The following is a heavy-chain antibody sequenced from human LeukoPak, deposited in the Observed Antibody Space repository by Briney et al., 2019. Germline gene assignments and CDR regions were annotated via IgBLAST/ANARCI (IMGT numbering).Heavy chain of an antibody. D-gene: IGHD3-10*01. J-gene: IGHJ4*02. V-gene: IGHV3-23*01. CDR1: GFTFRSSA. CDR2: IINSGDST. Sequence: GGSLRLSCAASGFTFRSSAMGWVRQAPGKGLEWVSLIINSGDSTFYADSVQGRFTISRDNSRNTLHLQMNSLRAEDTAVYYCAKDQVVRGVNNLDSWGQGTLVTVSS. CDR3: AKDQVVRGVNNLDS.